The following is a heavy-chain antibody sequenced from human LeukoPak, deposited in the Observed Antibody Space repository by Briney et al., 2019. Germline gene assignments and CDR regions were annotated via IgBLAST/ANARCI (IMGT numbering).Heavy chain of an antibody. CDR3: ARDHQFEGMAAAGTDY. CDR2: IYTSGST. J-gene: IGHJ4*02. V-gene: IGHV4-4*07. Sequence: SETLSLTCTVSGGSISSYYWSWIRQPAGKGLEWIGRIYTSGSTNYNPSLKSRVTMSVDTSKNQFSLKLSSVTAADTAVYYCARDHQFEGMAAAGTDYWGQGNLVTVSS. CDR1: GGSISSYY. D-gene: IGHD6-13*01.